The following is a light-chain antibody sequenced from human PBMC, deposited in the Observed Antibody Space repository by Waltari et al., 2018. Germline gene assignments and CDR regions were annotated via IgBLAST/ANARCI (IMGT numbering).Light chain of an antibody. Sequence: QSALTQPRSVSGSPGQSVTISCTGTSSDVGGYNYVSWYQQHPDKAPNIIMYDINKRPSGVPDRFSGSKSGNTASLTISGLQAEDEADYYCCSYVGSNIYWVFGGGTKLTVL. CDR2: DIN. V-gene: IGLV2-11*01. CDR3: CSYVGSNIYWV. J-gene: IGLJ3*02. CDR1: SSDVGGYNY.